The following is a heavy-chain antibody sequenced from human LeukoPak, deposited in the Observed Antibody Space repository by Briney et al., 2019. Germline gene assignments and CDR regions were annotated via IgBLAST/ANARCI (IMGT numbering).Heavy chain of an antibody. CDR3: ARHAGRVTSPSYAMDV. V-gene: IGHV5-51*01. Sequence: GESLKISCKGSEYNFTNYWIGWVRQMPGKGLEWMGIIYPGDSDTRYSPSFQGQVTISADKSTGTAYLQWSSLKASDTAMYYCARHAGRVTSPSYAMDVWGQGTTVTVSS. CDR2: IYPGDSDT. D-gene: IGHD5-18*01. J-gene: IGHJ6*02. CDR1: EYNFTNYW.